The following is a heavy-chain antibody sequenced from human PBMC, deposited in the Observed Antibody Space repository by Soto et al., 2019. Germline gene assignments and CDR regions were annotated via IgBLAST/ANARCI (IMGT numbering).Heavy chain of an antibody. CDR1: GFTFGDYA. Sequence: GGSLRLSCTASGFTFGDYAMSWFRQAPGKGLEWVGFIRSKAYGGTTEYAASVKGRFTISRDDSKSIAYLQMNSLKTEDTAVYYCTREGHITMVREARPSYASDWGQGTLVTVSS. V-gene: IGHV3-49*03. CDR2: IRSKAYGGTT. J-gene: IGHJ4*02. D-gene: IGHD3-10*01. CDR3: TREGHITMVREARPSYASD.